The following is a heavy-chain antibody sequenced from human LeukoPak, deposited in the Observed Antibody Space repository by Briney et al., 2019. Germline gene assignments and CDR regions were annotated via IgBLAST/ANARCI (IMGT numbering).Heavy chain of an antibody. CDR1: GGTFSSYA. CDR2: IIPIFGTV. CDR3: ARYYCSSTSCPNYFDY. V-gene: IGHV1-69*05. Sequence: ASVKVSCKASGGTFSSYAISWVRQAPGQGLEWMGGIIPIFGTVNYAQKFQGRVTITTDESTSTAYMELSSLRSEDTAVYYCARYYCSSTSCPNYFDYWGQGTLVTVSS. D-gene: IGHD2-2*01. J-gene: IGHJ4*02.